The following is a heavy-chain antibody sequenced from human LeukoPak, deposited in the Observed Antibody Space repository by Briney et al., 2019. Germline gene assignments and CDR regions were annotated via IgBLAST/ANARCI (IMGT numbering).Heavy chain of an antibody. Sequence: GASVKVSCKASGYTFTSYDINWVRQATGQGLEWMGWMNPNSGNTGYAQKFQGRVTMTRDTSISTAYMELSRLRSDDTAVYYCARHDYGDYGPNWFDPWGQGTLVTVSS. CDR3: ARHDYGDYGPNWFDP. V-gene: IGHV1-8*01. CDR1: GYTFTSYD. CDR2: MNPNSGNT. D-gene: IGHD4-17*01. J-gene: IGHJ5*02.